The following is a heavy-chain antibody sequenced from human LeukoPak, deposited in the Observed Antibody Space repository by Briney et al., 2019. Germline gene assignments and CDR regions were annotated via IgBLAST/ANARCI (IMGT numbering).Heavy chain of an antibody. V-gene: IGHV3-74*01. CDR1: GFTFSSYW. D-gene: IGHD3-22*01. CDR3: PRGPNSATSNYYCGDF. Sequence: PGGSLRLSCAASGFTFSSYWMHWVRQVPGKGLVWVSRISSDGSSTSYADSVKGRFTVSRDNAKNTLYLQMNSLRAEDTAVYYCPRGPNSATSNYYCGDFWGQGALVTVSS. J-gene: IGHJ4*02. CDR2: ISSDGSST.